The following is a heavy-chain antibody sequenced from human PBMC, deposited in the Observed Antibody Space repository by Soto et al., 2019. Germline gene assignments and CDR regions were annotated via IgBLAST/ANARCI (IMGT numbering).Heavy chain of an antibody. V-gene: IGHV3-21*01. CDR1: GFTFSSYS. CDR2: ISSSSSYI. CDR3: ARDGVRGVPADRPRWYYYYYMDV. D-gene: IGHD2-2*01. J-gene: IGHJ6*03. Sequence: EVQLVESGGGLVKPGGSLRLSCAASGFTFSSYSMNWVRQAPGKGLEWVSSISSSSSYIYYADSVKGRFTISRDKAKNSLYLQMNSLRAEDTAVYYCARDGVRGVPADRPRWYYYYYMDVWGKGPTVTVSS.